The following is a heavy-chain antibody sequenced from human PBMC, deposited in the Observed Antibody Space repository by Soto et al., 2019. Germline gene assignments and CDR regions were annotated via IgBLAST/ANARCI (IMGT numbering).Heavy chain of an antibody. V-gene: IGHV4-4*02. J-gene: IGHJ4*02. D-gene: IGHD3-16*01. CDR1: NGSISSSNW. Sequence: QVQLQESGPGLVKPSGTLSLTCAVSNGSISSSNWWSWVRQPPGKGLEWIGEIYHSGSTNYNPSLKIRVTISVDKSKNQFSLKLSSVTAADTAVYYCASAGDQNSDYFDYWGQGTLVTVSS. CDR3: ASAGDQNSDYFDY. CDR2: IYHSGST.